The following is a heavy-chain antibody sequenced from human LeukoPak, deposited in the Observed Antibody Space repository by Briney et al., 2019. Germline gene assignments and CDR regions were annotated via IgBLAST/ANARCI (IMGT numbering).Heavy chain of an antibody. CDR1: GFTFSSYS. V-gene: IGHV3-21*01. Sequence: PGGFLRLSCAASGFTFSSYSMNWVRQAPGKGLEWVSSISSSSSYIYYADSVKGRFTISRDNAKNSLYLQMNSLRAEDTAVYYCASLGIAAAGRDYFDYWGQGTLVTVSS. D-gene: IGHD6-13*01. J-gene: IGHJ4*02. CDR3: ASLGIAAAGRDYFDY. CDR2: ISSSSSYI.